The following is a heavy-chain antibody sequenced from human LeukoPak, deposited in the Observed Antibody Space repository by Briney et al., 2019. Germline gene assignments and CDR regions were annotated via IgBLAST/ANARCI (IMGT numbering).Heavy chain of an antibody. J-gene: IGHJ5*02. Sequence: PSETLSLTCAVYGGSFGGYYWSWIRQPPGKGLEWIGEINHSGSTNYNPSLKSRVTISVDTSKNQFSLKLSSVTAADTAVYYCARVRRYSSGWYWFDPWGQGTLVAVSS. CDR2: INHSGST. CDR3: ARVRRYSSGWYWFDP. V-gene: IGHV4-34*01. D-gene: IGHD6-19*01. CDR1: GGSFGGYY.